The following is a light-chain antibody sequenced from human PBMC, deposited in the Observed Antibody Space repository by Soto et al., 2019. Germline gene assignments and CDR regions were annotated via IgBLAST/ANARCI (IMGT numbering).Light chain of an antibody. CDR3: QQYDDSPPFT. V-gene: IGKV3-20*01. CDR2: GTS. CDR1: QSFSSY. J-gene: IGKJ3*01. Sequence: EIVLTQSPGTLSLSPGERATLSCRASQSFSSYLAWYQQKPGQAPRLLIYGTSSRATGIPDRFSGSGSGTDFTLTISRLEPEDFAVYYCQQYDDSPPFTFGPGTTVDIK.